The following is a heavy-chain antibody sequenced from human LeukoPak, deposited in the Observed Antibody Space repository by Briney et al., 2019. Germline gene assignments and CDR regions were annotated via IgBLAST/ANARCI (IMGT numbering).Heavy chain of an antibody. J-gene: IGHJ4*02. D-gene: IGHD1-26*01. CDR2: IYYSGST. Sequence: SETLSLTCTVSGGSTSSGDYYWSWIRQPPGKGLEWIGYIYYSGSTYYNPSLKSRVSISVDTSKNQFSLKLSSVTAADTAVYYCAREGVVGATTPFDHWGQGTLVTVSS. CDR3: AREGVVGATTPFDH. CDR1: GGSTSSGDYY. V-gene: IGHV4-30-4*08.